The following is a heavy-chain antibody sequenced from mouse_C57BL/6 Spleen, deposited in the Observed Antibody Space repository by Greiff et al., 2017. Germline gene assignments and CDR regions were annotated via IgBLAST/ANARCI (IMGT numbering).Heavy chain of an antibody. CDR1: GFTFSSYA. D-gene: IGHD2-5*01. V-gene: IGHV5-4*01. Sequence: DVKLVESGGGLVKPGGSLKLSCAASGFTFSSYAMSWVRQTPEKRLEWVATISDGGSYTYYPDNVKGRFTISRDNAKNNLYLQMSHLKSEDTAMYYCARDPLYYSNYFDYWGQGTTLTVSS. CDR2: ISDGGSYT. J-gene: IGHJ2*01. CDR3: ARDPLYYSNYFDY.